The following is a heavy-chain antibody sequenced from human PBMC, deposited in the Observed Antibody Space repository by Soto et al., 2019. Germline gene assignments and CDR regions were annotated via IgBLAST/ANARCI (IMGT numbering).Heavy chain of an antibody. Sequence: GGTLRLSCAASGFTFSGSAMHWVRQASGKGLEWVGRIRSKANSYATAYAASVKGRFTISRDDSKNTAYLQMNSLKTEDTAVYYCTRHDQRSGWYYFDYWGQGTLVTVSS. CDR2: IRSKANSYAT. V-gene: IGHV3-73*01. CDR3: TRHDQRSGWYYFDY. D-gene: IGHD6-19*01. CDR1: GFTFSGSA. J-gene: IGHJ4*02.